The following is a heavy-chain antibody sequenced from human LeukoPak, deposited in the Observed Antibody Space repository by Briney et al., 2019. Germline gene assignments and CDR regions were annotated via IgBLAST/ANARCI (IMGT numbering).Heavy chain of an antibody. D-gene: IGHD3-10*01. CDR3: ARGGYYGSGSYYNPPGY. Sequence: PSETLSLTCTVSGGSISSYYWSWIRQPPGKGLEWIGYIYYSGSTNYNPSLKSRVTISVDTSKNQFSLKLSSVTAADTAVYYCARGGYYGSGSYYNPPGYWGQGTLVTVSS. J-gene: IGHJ4*02. V-gene: IGHV4-59*12. CDR2: IYYSGST. CDR1: GGSISSYY.